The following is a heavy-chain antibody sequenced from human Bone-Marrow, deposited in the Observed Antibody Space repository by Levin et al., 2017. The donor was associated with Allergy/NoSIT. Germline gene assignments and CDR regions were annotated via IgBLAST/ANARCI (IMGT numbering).Heavy chain of an antibody. CDR2: IYHSGIT. CDR3: ASYKIGGDYFDP. V-gene: IGHV4-30-4*01. D-gene: IGHD2-21*02. CDR1: GGSISSGDYY. Sequence: SSETLSLTCTVSGGSISSGDYYWSWIRQPPGKGLEWIGYIYHSGITYYNPSLNSRIAISLDTSKDQFSLKVNSVTVADTAVYYCASYKIGGDYFDPWGQGTLVTVSS. J-gene: IGHJ5*02.